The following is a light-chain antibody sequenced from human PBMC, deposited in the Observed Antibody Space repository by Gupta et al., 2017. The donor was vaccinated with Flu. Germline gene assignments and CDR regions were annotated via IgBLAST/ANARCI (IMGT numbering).Light chain of an antibody. CDR2: LNSDGSH. CDR3: QTWGTGWV. Sequence: SSGHSSYAIAWHQQQPEQGPRYLMKLNSDGSHSKGDGIPDRFSGSSSGAERYLTISSLQSEDEADYYCQTWGTGWVFGGGTKLTVL. J-gene: IGLJ3*02. V-gene: IGLV4-69*01. CDR1: SGHSSYA.